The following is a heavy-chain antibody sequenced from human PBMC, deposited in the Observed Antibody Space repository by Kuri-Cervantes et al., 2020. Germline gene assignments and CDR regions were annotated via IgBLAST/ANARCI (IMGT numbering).Heavy chain of an antibody. CDR2: IWYDGSNK. D-gene: IGHD6-13*01. V-gene: IGHV3-33*01. Sequence: LSLTCAASGFTFSSYGMHWVRQAPGKGLEWVAVIWYDGSNKYYADSVKGRFTISRDNSKNTLYLQMNSLRAEDTAVYYCARDGYSSSWYIYYHYGMDVWGQGTTVTVSS. CDR1: GFTFSSYG. CDR3: ARDGYSSSWYIYYHYGMDV. J-gene: IGHJ6*02.